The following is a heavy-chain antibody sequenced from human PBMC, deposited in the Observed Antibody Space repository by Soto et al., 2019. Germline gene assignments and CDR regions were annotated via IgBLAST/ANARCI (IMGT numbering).Heavy chain of an antibody. CDR3: ARGLVNDYDSSGYTFDY. CDR2: IYHSGST. Sequence: QVQLQESGPGLVKPSGTLSLTCAVSGGSISSSNWWRWVRQPPGKGLEWIGEIYHSGSTNYNPSLKSRVTISVDKSKNQFSLKLSSVTAADTAVYYCARGLVNDYDSSGYTFDYWGQGTLVTVSS. V-gene: IGHV4-4*02. D-gene: IGHD3-22*01. J-gene: IGHJ4*02. CDR1: GGSISSSNW.